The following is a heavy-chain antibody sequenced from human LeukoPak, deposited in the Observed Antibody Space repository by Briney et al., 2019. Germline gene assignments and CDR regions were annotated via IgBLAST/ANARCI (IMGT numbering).Heavy chain of an antibody. Sequence: SVKVSCKASGGTFSRYAISWVRQAPGQGLEWMEGINHIFGTANYAQKYQGRVTITADESTSTAYMELSSLRSEDTAVYYCARFAVFGGADTCEGLDYWGQGTLVTVSS. CDR1: GGTFSRYA. V-gene: IGHV1-69*13. J-gene: IGHJ4*02. CDR3: ARFAVFGGADTCEGLDY. D-gene: IGHD3-3*01. CDR2: INHIFGTA.